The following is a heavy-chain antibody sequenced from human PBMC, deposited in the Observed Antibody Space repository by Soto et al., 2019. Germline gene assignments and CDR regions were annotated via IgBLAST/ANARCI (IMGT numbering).Heavy chain of an antibody. CDR2: IYWNDDK. CDR1: GFSLSTSGVS. Sequence: QITLKESGPTLVKPTQTLTLTFTFSGFSLSTSGVSVAWIRQPPGKALEWLALIYWNDDKHYRPSLKSKLTITKDTSKNPVVLTMTIMDPVDTATYYCAQRQLFIAFDVWGQGTMVTVSS. CDR3: AQRQLFIAFDV. J-gene: IGHJ3*01. D-gene: IGHD6-13*01. V-gene: IGHV2-5*01.